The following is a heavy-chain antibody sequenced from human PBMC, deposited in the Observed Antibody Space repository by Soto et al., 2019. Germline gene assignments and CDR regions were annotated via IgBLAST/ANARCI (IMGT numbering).Heavy chain of an antibody. CDR2: IYWDDDK. CDR1: GFSLSTSGVG. J-gene: IGHJ4*02. Sequence: QITLKESGPTLVKPTQTLTLTCTFSGFSLSTSGVGVGWIRQPPGKALEWLALIYWDDDKRYSPSLKSRLTTPQDTSKNHVVLTMTNMDPVDTAPYYCARRLGYCISTSCSYYFDYWGQGTLVTVSA. V-gene: IGHV2-5*02. D-gene: IGHD2-2*01. CDR3: ARRLGYCISTSCSYYFDY.